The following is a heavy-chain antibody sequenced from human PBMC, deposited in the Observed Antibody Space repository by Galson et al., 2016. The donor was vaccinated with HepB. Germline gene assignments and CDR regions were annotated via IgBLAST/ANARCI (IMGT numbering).Heavy chain of an antibody. J-gene: IGHJ4*02. D-gene: IGHD4-11*01. V-gene: IGHV3-30*03. Sequence: SLRLSCAASGFPFSNHGFHWVRQAPGKGLEWVTVISYDGSNKYYADSVKGRFTISRDNSKNTLYLHMNSLRAEDTAIYYCARTMGRGNYATDYWGQGTLVTVSS. CDR3: ARTMGRGNYATDY. CDR1: GFPFSNHG. CDR2: ISYDGSNK.